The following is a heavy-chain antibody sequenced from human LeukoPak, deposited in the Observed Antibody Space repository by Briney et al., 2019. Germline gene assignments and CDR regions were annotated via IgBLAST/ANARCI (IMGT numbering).Heavy chain of an antibody. V-gene: IGHV3-30-3*01. D-gene: IGHD6-13*01. CDR3: ASSTLAAAVPFDY. CDR2: ISYDGTNK. J-gene: IGHJ4*02. CDR1: GFSLSSYA. Sequence: PGGSLRLSCAASGFSLSSYAMPWVRQAPGKGLEWVAVISYDGTNKYYADSVKGRFTISRDNSKNTLYLQMNSLRPEDTAVYYCASSTLAAAVPFDYWGQGTLVTVSS.